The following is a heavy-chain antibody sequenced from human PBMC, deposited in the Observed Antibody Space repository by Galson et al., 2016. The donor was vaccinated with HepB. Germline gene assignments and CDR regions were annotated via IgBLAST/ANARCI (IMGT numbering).Heavy chain of an antibody. Sequence: SLRLSCAASGFTFTSYAMSWVRQAPGKGLEWVSGISGRDGRTYYADSVKGRFTISRDNSKNTLYLQINSLRAEDTAVYYRAKGEVWVSRYFHGVDVWGQGTTVTVSS. J-gene: IGHJ6*02. CDR2: ISGRDGRT. D-gene: IGHD6-13*01. CDR3: AKGEVWVSRYFHGVDV. V-gene: IGHV3-23*01. CDR1: GFTFTSYA.